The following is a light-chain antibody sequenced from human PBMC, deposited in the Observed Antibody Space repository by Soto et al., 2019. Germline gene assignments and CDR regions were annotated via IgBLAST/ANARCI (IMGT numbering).Light chain of an antibody. Sequence: EIGLTQSPTTVTLSPGERATLSCRAGQNIPTHLAWYHQKPGQAPRLLFYDASTGVTGIPARFRGSGSGTEFTLTIISLQPDEYAVYYCQQHYNWPRTFGQGTRLEIK. J-gene: IGKJ5*01. V-gene: IGKV3-15*01. CDR1: QNIPTH. CDR2: DAS. CDR3: QQHYNWPRT.